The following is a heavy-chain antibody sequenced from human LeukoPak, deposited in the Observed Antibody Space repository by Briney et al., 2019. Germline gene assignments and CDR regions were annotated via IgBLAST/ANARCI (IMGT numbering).Heavy chain of an antibody. J-gene: IGHJ5*02. Sequence: SQTLSLTCTVSGGSISSGDYYWGWLRQPPGKGLEWIASMYYSGITYYNPSLKSRVTTSVDMSKNQFSPKLTSVTAADTAVYYCARHWKYCNIGDCHDNWFDPWGQGTLVTVSS. V-gene: IGHV4-39*01. CDR1: GGSISSGDYY. D-gene: IGHD2-8*01. CDR3: ARHWKYCNIGDCHDNWFDP. CDR2: MYYSGIT.